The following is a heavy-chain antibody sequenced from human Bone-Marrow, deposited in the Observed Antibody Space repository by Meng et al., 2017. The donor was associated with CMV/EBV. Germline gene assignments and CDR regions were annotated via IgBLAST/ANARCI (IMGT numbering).Heavy chain of an antibody. J-gene: IGHJ4*02. CDR2: ISGSGGST. D-gene: IGHD2-2*01. Sequence: GGSLRLSCAASEFTFSSYAMSWVRQAPGKGLEWVSAISGSGGSTYYADSVKGRFTITRDTSKSTLYLQMSSLRAEDTAVYYCAKEGGIVVVPAEIDYWGQGTLVTVSS. CDR3: AKEGGIVVVPAEIDY. V-gene: IGHV3-23*01. CDR1: EFTFSSYA.